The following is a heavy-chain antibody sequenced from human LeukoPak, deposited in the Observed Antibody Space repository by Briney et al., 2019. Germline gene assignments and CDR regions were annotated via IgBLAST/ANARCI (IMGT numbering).Heavy chain of an antibody. J-gene: IGHJ4*02. CDR3: ARDRPVGPYDSSGYYYEY. CDR1: EYTFTSYY. Sequence: GASVKVSCKASEYTFTSYYMHWVRQAPGQGLKWMGIINPSGGSTSYAQKFQGRVTMTRDTSTSTVYMELSSLRSEDTAVYYCARDRPVGPYDSSGYYYEYWGQGTLVTVSS. D-gene: IGHD3-22*01. CDR2: INPSGGST. V-gene: IGHV1-46*01.